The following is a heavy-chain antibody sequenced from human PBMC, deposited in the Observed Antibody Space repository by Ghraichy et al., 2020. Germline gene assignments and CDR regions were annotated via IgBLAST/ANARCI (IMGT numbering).Heavy chain of an antibody. J-gene: IGHJ4*02. Sequence: GGSLRLSCAASGFTFSSYPMNWVRQAPGKGLEWVSTISGSGGSTYYAGAAKGRFTISRDNSKNTLYLQMNSLRAKDTAIYYCAKDLIGGDVYWGQGTLVTVSS. CDR1: GFTFSSYP. CDR3: AKDLIGGDVY. V-gene: IGHV3-23*01. D-gene: IGHD2-21*01. CDR2: ISGSGGST.